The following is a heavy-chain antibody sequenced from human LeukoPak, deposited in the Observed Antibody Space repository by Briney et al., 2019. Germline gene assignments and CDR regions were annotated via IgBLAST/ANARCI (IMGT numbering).Heavy chain of an antibody. V-gene: IGHV4-4*07. CDR2: IYTSGST. CDR3: ARVSLGTLRDGYNFFDY. CDR1: GGFISSYY. J-gene: IGHJ4*02. Sequence: SETLSLTCSVSGGFISSYYWSWIRQPPGKGLEWIGRIYTSGSTNYNPSLKSRVTMSVDTSKNQFSLKLSSVTAADTAVYYCARVSLGTLRDGYNFFDYWGQGTLVTVSS. D-gene: IGHD5-24*01.